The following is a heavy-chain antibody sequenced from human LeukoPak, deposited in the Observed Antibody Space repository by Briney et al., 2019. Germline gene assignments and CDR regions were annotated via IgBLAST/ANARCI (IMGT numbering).Heavy chain of an antibody. CDR1: GFTFTTYG. CDR3: ARGRGYDFWSGYYTPPDPKRKYYFDY. D-gene: IGHD3-3*01. J-gene: IGHJ4*02. Sequence: PGGSLRLSCAASGFTFTTYGMHWVRQAPGKGLEWVALIWYDGSNKYYADSVKGRFTISRDNSKNTLYLQMNSLRAEDTAVYYCARGRGYDFWSGYYTPPDPKRKYYFDYWGQGTLVTVSS. V-gene: IGHV3-33*01. CDR2: IWYDGSNK.